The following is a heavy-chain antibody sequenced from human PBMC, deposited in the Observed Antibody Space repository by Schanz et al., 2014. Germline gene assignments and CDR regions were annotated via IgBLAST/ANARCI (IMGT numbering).Heavy chain of an antibody. CDR3: AKKVPANKPFDS. V-gene: IGHV3-30*18. CDR2: VSSDGNND. Sequence: VQLVESGGGVVQPGRSLRLSCAASGFTFSTHAMHWVRQAPGKGLEWVALVSSDGNNDYYTDSVKGRFTISRDNSKNTLYLQMDSRRAEDAAVYFCAKKVPANKPFDSWGQGTLVTVSS. CDR1: GFTFSTHA. J-gene: IGHJ4*02.